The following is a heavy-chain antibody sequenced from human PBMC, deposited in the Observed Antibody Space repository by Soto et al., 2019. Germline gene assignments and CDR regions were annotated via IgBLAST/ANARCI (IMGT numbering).Heavy chain of an antibody. CDR1: GGTFSSYA. Sequence: QVQLVQSGAEVKKPGSSVKVSCKASGGTFSSYAISWVRQAPGQGLEWMGGIIPIFGTANYAQKFEGRVTITADESTSTAYMELSRLRSEDTAVYYSVNIAAAGTPRYGMDVWGQGTTVTVSS. V-gene: IGHV1-69*01. CDR2: IIPIFGTA. CDR3: VNIAAAGTPRYGMDV. J-gene: IGHJ6*02. D-gene: IGHD6-13*01.